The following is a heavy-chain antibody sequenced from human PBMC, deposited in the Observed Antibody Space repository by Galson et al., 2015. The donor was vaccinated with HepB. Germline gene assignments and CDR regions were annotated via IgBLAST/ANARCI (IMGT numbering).Heavy chain of an antibody. CDR2: IYNDGST. D-gene: IGHD4-17*01. CDR3: AGDQGDDYVNYYYYHGMDV. Sequence: SLRLSCAASGFTVTINYMSWVRQAPGKGLEWVSVIYNDGSTYYADSVKGRFTISRDNSKNTLYLQLNSVRAEDTAVYYCAGDQGDDYVNYYYYHGMDVWGQGTTGTVSS. CDR1: GFTVTINY. V-gene: IGHV3-66*02. J-gene: IGHJ6*02.